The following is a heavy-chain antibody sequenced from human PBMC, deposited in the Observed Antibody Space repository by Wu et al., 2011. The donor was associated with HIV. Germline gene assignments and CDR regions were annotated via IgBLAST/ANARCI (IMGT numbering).Heavy chain of an antibody. J-gene: IGHJ5*02. Sequence: QVQLVQSGAEVQKPGASVKVSCKASGYTFTNDGISWVRQAPGQGLEWMGWISAYNGNTNYAQNLQGRVTMTTDTSTSTAYMELRSLRPDDTAVYYCARAFYDAGSYSPNWFDPWGQGTLVTVSS. CDR2: ISAYNGNT. D-gene: IGHD3-10*01. CDR1: GYTFTNDG. CDR3: ARAFYDAGSYSPNWFDP. V-gene: IGHV1-18*01.